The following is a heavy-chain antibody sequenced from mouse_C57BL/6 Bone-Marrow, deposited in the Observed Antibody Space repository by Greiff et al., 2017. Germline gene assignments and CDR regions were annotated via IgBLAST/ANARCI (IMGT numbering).Heavy chain of an antibody. V-gene: IGHV1-9*01. CDR3: AREGFYSNYVYWYFDV. CDR1: GYTFTGYW. CDR2: ILPGSGST. Sequence: QVQLQQSGAELMKPGASVKLSCKATGYTFTGYWIEWVKQRPGHGLEWIGEILPGSGSTNYNEKFKGKATFTADTSSNTAYMQLSSLTTEDSAIYYCAREGFYSNYVYWYFDVWGTGTTVTVSS. D-gene: IGHD2-5*01. J-gene: IGHJ1*03.